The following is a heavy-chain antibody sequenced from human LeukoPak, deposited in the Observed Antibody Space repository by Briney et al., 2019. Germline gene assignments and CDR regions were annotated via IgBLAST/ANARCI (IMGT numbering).Heavy chain of an antibody. D-gene: IGHD6-19*01. CDR1: GGSIGGDY. CDR3: AKYGKSGWSIDN. V-gene: IGHV4-59*08. Sequence: SETLSLTCTVSGGSIGGDYWTWIRQPPGKGLQYIGYIYHTGATNYNPSLTSRVTMSVDTSKNQFSLKLNSVTAADTAVYFCAKYGKSGWSIDNWGQGTLVTVSS. CDR2: IYHTGAT. J-gene: IGHJ4*02.